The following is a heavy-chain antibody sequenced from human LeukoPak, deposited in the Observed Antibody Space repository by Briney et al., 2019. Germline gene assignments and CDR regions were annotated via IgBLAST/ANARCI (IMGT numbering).Heavy chain of an antibody. CDR3: ARRWGLSPNVWFDP. CDR1: NDSISDTSYY. V-gene: IGHV4-39*07. D-gene: IGHD1-26*01. Sequence: SETLSLTCTVSNDSISDTSYYWGWIRQPPGKGLEWIGSFYWPASPYYNPSLKSRVTISVDTSKNQFSLKLSSVTAADTAVYYCARRWGLSPNVWFDPWGQGTLVTVSS. CDR2: FYWPASP. J-gene: IGHJ5*02.